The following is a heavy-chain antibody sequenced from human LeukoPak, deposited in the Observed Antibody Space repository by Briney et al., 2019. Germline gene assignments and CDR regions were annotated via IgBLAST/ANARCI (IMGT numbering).Heavy chain of an antibody. CDR3: ARHGVVVPAAKRRGYSNPDY. Sequence: GESLKISCKGSGYSFTSYWIGWVRQLPGKGLEWMGIIYPGDSDTRYSLSFQGQVTISADKSISTAYLQWSSLKASDTAMYYCARHGVVVPAAKRRGYSNPDYWGQGTLVTVSS. J-gene: IGHJ4*02. V-gene: IGHV5-51*01. CDR1: GYSFTSYW. D-gene: IGHD2-2*01. CDR2: IYPGDSDT.